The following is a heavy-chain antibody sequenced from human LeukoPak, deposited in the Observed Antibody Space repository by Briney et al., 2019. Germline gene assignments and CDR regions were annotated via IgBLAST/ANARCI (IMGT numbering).Heavy chain of an antibody. V-gene: IGHV3-74*01. D-gene: IGHD3-22*01. CDR1: AFILSNYS. CDR2: INSDGSST. CDR3: ARFNGYYDSFDY. J-gene: IGHJ4*02. Sequence: GGSLRLSCAASAFILSNYSMHWVRQAPGKGLVWVSRINSDGSSTSYADSVKGRFTISRDNAKNTLYLQMNSLRAEDTAVYYCARFNGYYDSFDYWGQGTLVTVSS.